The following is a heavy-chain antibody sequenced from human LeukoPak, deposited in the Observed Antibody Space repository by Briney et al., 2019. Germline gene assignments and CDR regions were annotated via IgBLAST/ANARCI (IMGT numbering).Heavy chain of an antibody. CDR3: ARRWCSGGSCYSRFSWFDP. D-gene: IGHD2-15*01. CDR2: IYYSGST. CDR1: GGSISSYY. Sequence: SETLSLTCTVSGGSISSYYWSWIRQPPGKGLEWLGYIYYSGSTNYNPSLKSRVTISVDTSKNQFSLKLSSVTAADTAVYYCARRWCSGGSCYSRFSWFDPWGQGTLVTVSS. J-gene: IGHJ5*02. V-gene: IGHV4-59*01.